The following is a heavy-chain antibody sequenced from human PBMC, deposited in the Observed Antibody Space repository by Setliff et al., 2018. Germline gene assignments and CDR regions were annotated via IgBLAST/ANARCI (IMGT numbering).Heavy chain of an antibody. J-gene: IGHJ4*02. CDR1: GFSLSTSLVG. CDR3: AHIAGGGNSPRHDY. D-gene: IGHD2-21*01. V-gene: IGHV2-5*01. CDR2: IYWNDEK. Sequence: ASGPYAGEPTQTLTLTCTFSGFSLSTSLVGVGWIRQPPGKALEWLALIYWNDEKRYSPSLKSRLTITKDTSKNQVVLTMTNMDPVDTATYYCAHIAGGGNSPRHDYWGQGTLVTVSS.